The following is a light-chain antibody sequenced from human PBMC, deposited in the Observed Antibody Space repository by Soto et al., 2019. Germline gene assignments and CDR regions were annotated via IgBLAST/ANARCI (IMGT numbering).Light chain of an antibody. J-gene: IGKJ1*01. Sequence: DIQMTQSPSTLSASIGDRVTITCRASQGISKWLAWHQQKPGKAPKLLIYDASSLQSGVPPRFSGSGSGTEFTLTIRSLQPDDIATYYCQQYSSYSAWTFGEGTKGEIK. CDR3: QQYSSYSAWT. CDR1: QGISKW. CDR2: DAS. V-gene: IGKV1-5*01.